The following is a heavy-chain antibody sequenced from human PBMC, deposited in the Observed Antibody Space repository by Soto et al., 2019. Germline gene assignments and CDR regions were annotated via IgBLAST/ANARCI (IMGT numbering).Heavy chain of an antibody. Sequence: GGSLRLSCAASGFTFSSYGMHWVRQAPGKGLEWVAVISYDGSNKYYADSVKGRFTISRDNSKNTLYLQMNSLRAEDTVVYYCAKDGPYSSGWYGAFDIWGQGTMVTVSS. CDR1: GFTFSSYG. D-gene: IGHD6-19*01. J-gene: IGHJ3*02. CDR3: AKDGPYSSGWYGAFDI. V-gene: IGHV3-30*18. CDR2: ISYDGSNK.